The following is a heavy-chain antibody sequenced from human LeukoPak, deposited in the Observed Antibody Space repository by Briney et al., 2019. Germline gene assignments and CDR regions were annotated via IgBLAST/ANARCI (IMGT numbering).Heavy chain of an antibody. CDR1: GGSISSSSYY. V-gene: IGHV4-39*07. Sequence: SETLSLTCTVSGGSISSSSYYWGWIRQPPGKGLEWIGEINHSGSTNYNPSLKSRVTISVDTSKNQFSLKLSSVTAADTAVYYCARGLFLAISATHLRDAFDIWGQGTMVTVSS. D-gene: IGHD3-3*01. CDR2: INHSGST. CDR3: ARGLFLAISATHLRDAFDI. J-gene: IGHJ3*02.